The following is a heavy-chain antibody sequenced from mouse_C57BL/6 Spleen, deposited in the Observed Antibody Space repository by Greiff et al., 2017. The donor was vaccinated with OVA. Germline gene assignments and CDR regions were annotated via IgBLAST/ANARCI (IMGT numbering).Heavy chain of an antibody. D-gene: IGHD1-1*01. CDR2: ISYDGSN. J-gene: IGHJ4*01. CDR3: ARDGAFTTVVADY. Sequence: EVQLKESGPGLVKPSQSLSLTCSVTGYSITSGYYWNWIRQFPGNKLEWMGYISYDGSNNYNPSLKNRISITRDTSKNQFFLKLNSVTTEDTATYYCARDGAFTTVVADYWGQGTSVTVSS. V-gene: IGHV3-6*01. CDR1: GYSITSGYY.